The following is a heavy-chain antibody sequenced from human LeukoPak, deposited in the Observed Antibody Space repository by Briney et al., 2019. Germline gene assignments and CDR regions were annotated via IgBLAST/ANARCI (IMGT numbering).Heavy chain of an antibody. CDR2: VYSSGST. V-gene: IGHV4-61*02. CDR1: GGSISSGSHY. J-gene: IGHJ6*03. CDR3: ARLGRFGALLPYYYYMDV. D-gene: IGHD3-10*01. Sequence: PSETLSLTCTVSGGSISSGSHYWTWIRQPAGKGLEYIGCVYSSGSTDSNPSLRSRLTMSVDTSKNQLSLKLTSVTAADTAVYYCARLGRFGALLPYYYYMDVWGKGTTVTVSS.